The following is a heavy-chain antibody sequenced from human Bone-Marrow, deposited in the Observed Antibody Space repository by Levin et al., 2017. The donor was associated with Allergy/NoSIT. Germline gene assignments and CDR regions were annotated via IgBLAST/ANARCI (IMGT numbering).Heavy chain of an antibody. CDR3: ARGAVAGTLRPDY. CDR1: GGTFSSYA. V-gene: IGHV1-69*06. D-gene: IGHD6-19*01. Sequence: PAASVKVSCKASGGTFSSYAISWVRQAPGQGLEWMGGIIPIFDTANYAQKFQGRVTITADKSTSTVYMEMSSLRSEDTAVYYCARGAVAGTLRPDYWGQGTLVTVSS. J-gene: IGHJ4*02. CDR2: IIPIFDTA.